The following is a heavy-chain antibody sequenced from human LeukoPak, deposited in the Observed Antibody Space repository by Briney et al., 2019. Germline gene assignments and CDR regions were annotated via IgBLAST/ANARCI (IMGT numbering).Heavy chain of an antibody. D-gene: IGHD6-19*01. CDR3: ARLSGLAVAGTGFDY. CDR2: IYYSGST. Sequence: SETLSLTCTVCGGSISSYYWSWIRQPPWKGLEWIGYIYYSGSTNYNPSLKSRVTISVDTSKNQFSLKLSSVTAADTAVYYCARLSGLAVAGTGFDYWGQGTLVTVSS. J-gene: IGHJ4*02. V-gene: IGHV4-59*08. CDR1: GGSISSYY.